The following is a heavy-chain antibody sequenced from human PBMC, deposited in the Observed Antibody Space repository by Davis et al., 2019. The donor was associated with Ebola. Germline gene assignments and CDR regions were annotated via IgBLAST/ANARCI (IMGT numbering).Heavy chain of an antibody. CDR3: AKDLHYYDSSGSEGFDP. CDR2: ISGSGGST. V-gene: IGHV3-23*01. D-gene: IGHD3-22*01. CDR1: GFTFSDYA. Sequence: PGGSLRLSCAASGFTFSDYAVSWVRQAPGKGLEWVSAISGSGGSTYYADSVKGRFTISRDNSKNTLYLQMNSLRAEDTAVYYCAKDLHYYDSSGSEGFDPWGQGTLVTVSS. J-gene: IGHJ5*02.